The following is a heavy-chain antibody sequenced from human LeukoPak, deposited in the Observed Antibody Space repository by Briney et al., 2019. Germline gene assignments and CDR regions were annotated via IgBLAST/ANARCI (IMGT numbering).Heavy chain of an antibody. V-gene: IGHV4-31*03. J-gene: IGHJ5*02. Sequence: SQTLSLTCTVSGGSISSGGYYWSWIRQHPGKGLEWIGYIYYSGSTYYNPSLKSRVTISVDTSTNQFSLKLSSVTAADTAVYYCARGHGSGSYEEEGNWFDPWGQGTLVTVSS. D-gene: IGHD3-10*01. CDR3: ARGHGSGSYEEEGNWFDP. CDR1: GGSISSGGYY. CDR2: IYYSGST.